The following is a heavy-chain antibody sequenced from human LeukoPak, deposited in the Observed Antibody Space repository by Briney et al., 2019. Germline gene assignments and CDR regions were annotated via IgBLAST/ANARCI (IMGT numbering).Heavy chain of an antibody. CDR2: IGAYNGDT. J-gene: IGHJ5*02. Sequence: ASVNVFCKLRSYTYTNYVTRWVPQAPGQGLEWMGWIGAYNGDTNYAQKLQGRVTMTTDTSTNTAYMELRSLRSDDTAVYYCARPVGEIAVRGLNWSDPWGQGTLVTVSS. D-gene: IGHD3-10*01. CDR3: ARPVGEIAVRGLNWSDP. CDR1: SYTYTNYV. V-gene: IGHV1-18*01.